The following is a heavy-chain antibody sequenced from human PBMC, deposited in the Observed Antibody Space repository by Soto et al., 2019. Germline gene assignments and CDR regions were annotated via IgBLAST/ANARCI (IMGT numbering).Heavy chain of an antibody. D-gene: IGHD3-10*01. CDR1: GFTFSNAW. V-gene: IGHV3-15*01. CDR2: IKSKTDGGRT. J-gene: IGHJ4*02. Sequence: GGSLRLSCAASGFTFSNAWMSWVRQAPGKGLEWVGRIKSKTDGGRTGYAAPVKSRITISREDSKNTLYLEMNSLKTAKTAPYYCTTCMVRGALPDWGQGTLVTVSS. CDR3: TTCMVRGALPD.